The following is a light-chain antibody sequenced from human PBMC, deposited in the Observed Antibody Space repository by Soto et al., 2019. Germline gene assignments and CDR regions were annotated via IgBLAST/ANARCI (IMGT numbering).Light chain of an antibody. CDR2: KAS. J-gene: IGKJ1*01. CDR3: QQYGSSPEWT. Sequence: DIQMTQSPSTLSGSVGDRVTITCRASQTISSWLAWYQQKPGKAPKLLIYKASTLKSGVPSRFSGSGSGTEFTLTISSLQPDDFAVYYCQQYGSSPEWTFGQGTKVEIK. V-gene: IGKV1-5*03. CDR1: QTISSW.